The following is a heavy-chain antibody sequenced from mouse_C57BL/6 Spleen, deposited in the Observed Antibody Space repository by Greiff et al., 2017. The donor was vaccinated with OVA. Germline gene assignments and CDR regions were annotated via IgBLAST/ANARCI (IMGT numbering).Heavy chain of an antibody. CDR2: IDPETGGT. V-gene: IGHV1-15*01. Sequence: VQLQQSGAELVRPGASVTLSCKASGYTFTDYEMHWVKQTPVHGLEWIGAIDPETGGTAYNQKFKGKAILTADKSSSTAYMELRSLTSEDSAVYYCTREDGPVYLDYWGQGTTLTVSS. CDR1: GYTFTDYE. J-gene: IGHJ2*01. D-gene: IGHD1-1*01. CDR3: TREDGPVYLDY.